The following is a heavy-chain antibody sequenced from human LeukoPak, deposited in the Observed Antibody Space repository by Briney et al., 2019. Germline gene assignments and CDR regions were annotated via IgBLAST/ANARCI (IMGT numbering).Heavy chain of an antibody. CDR3: ARVYSSGWYPKFDY. Sequence: PSETLSLTCAVYGGSFSGYYWSWIRQPPGKGREWIGEINHSGSTNYNPSLKSRVTISVDTSKNQFSLKLSSVTAADTAVYYCARVYSSGWYPKFDYWGQGTLVTVSS. V-gene: IGHV4-34*01. D-gene: IGHD6-19*01. J-gene: IGHJ4*02. CDR2: INHSGST. CDR1: GGSFSGYY.